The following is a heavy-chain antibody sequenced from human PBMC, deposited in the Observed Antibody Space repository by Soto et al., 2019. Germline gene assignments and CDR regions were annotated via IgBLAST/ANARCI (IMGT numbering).Heavy chain of an antibody. V-gene: IGHV3-74*01. Sequence: EVQLVESGGGLVQPGGSLRLSCAASGFTFSNYWMHWVRQAPGKGLEWVSRINSDESSPSYADSVQGRFTISRDNAKNTLYLQMSRLRAEDTAVYYCVMPGYPGLGYYLDVWGKGTTVTVSS. CDR3: VMPGYPGLGYYLDV. J-gene: IGHJ6*03. CDR2: INSDESSP. D-gene: IGHD1-1*01. CDR1: GFTFSNYW.